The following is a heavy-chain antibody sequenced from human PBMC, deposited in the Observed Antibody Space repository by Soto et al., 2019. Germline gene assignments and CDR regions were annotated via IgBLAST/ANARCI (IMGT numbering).Heavy chain of an antibody. V-gene: IGHV4-39*01. J-gene: IGHJ4*02. CDR3: ARQTPYVYCSGGSCYFDY. D-gene: IGHD2-15*01. Sequence: SETLSLTCTVSGGSISSSGYYWGWIRQPPGKGLEWIGSIYYSGSTYYNPSLKSRVTISVDTSKNQFSLKLSSVTAADTAVYYCARQTPYVYCSGGSCYFDYWGQGTLVTVSS. CDR2: IYYSGST. CDR1: GGSISSSGYY.